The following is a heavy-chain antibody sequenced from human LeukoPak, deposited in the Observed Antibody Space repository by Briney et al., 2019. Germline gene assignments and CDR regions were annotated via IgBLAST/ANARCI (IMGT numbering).Heavy chain of an antibody. CDR1: GFPFNTYA. CDR2: ISVSGRST. D-gene: IGHD6-19*01. Sequence: GGSLRLSCAASGFPFNTYAMNWVRHAPGKGLEWVSVISVSGRSTYYADSVKGRFTISRDNSKNTLYLQMNSLRAEDTAVYYCARSGIAVAGYFDYWGQGTLVTVSS. CDR3: ARSGIAVAGYFDY. J-gene: IGHJ4*02. V-gene: IGHV3-23*01.